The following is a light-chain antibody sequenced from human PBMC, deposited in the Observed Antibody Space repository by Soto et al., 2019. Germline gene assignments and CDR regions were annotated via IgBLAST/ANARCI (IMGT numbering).Light chain of an antibody. CDR1: QSVSSY. Sequence: EIVCTQSPATLSLSPGERATLSGRASQSVSSYLAWYQQKTGQDHRLLIYDASNRATGITARFSGSGSGTDFTLTISSLETEEFAVYDCQQRSNWPRTVGQGTKVDIK. V-gene: IGKV3-11*01. CDR2: DAS. J-gene: IGKJ1*01. CDR3: QQRSNWPRT.